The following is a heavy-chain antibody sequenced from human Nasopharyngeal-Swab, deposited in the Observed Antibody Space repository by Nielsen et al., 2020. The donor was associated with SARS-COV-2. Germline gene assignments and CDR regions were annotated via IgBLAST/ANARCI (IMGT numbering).Heavy chain of an antibody. J-gene: IGHJ6*02. CDR2: INHSGST. CDR3: ARAGDIRYYYYGMDV. V-gene: IGHV4-34*01. Sequence: RQAPGKGLEWIGEINHSGSTNYNPSLKSRVTISVDTSKNQFSLKLSSVTAVDTAVYYCARAGDIRYYYYGMDVWGQGTTVTVSS. D-gene: IGHD2-21*01.